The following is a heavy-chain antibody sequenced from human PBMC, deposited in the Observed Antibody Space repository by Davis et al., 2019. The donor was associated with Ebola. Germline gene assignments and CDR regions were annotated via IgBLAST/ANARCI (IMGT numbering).Heavy chain of an antibody. D-gene: IGHD6-6*01. V-gene: IGHV3-7*03. CDR3: ARVYSSSRRGYYYYGMDV. CDR2: IKQEGSEK. CDR1: GFTFSSYW. J-gene: IGHJ6*02. Sequence: PGGSLRLSCAASGFTFSSYWMSWVRQAPGKGLEWVANIKQEGSEKYYVDSVKGRFTISRDNAKNSLYLQMNSLRAEDTAVYYCARVYSSSRRGYYYYGMDVWGQGTTVTVSS.